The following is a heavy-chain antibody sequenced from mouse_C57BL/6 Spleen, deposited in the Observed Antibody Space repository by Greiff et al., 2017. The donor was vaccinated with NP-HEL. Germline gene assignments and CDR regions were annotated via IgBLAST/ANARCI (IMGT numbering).Heavy chain of an antibody. Sequence: EVMLVESGEGLVKPGGSLKLSCAASGFTFSSYAMSWVRQTPEKRLEWVAYISSGGDYIYYADNVKGRFTISRDNARNTLYLQMSSLKSEDTAMYYGTREAYYGSSYDFDYWGQGTTLTVSS. D-gene: IGHD1-1*01. CDR2: ISSGGDYI. CDR1: GFTFSSYA. CDR3: TREAYYGSSYDFDY. J-gene: IGHJ2*01. V-gene: IGHV5-9-1*02.